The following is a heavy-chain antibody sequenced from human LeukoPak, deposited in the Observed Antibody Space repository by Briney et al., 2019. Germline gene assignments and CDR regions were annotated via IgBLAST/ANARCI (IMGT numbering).Heavy chain of an antibody. CDR1: GGTFSSYA. D-gene: IGHD3-10*01. CDR2: IIPIFGTA. Sequence: SVKVSCKASGGTFSSYAISWVRQAPGQGLEWMGGIIPIFGTANYAQKFQGRVTITADESTSTAYMELSSLRSEDTAVYYCVREMLGGSGSYVWGQGTLVTVSS. V-gene: IGHV1-69*13. CDR3: VREMLGGSGSYV. J-gene: IGHJ4*02.